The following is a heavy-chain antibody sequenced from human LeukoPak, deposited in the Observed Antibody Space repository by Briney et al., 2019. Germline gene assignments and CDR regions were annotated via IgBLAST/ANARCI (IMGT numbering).Heavy chain of an antibody. D-gene: IGHD3-10*01. V-gene: IGHV1-2*02. Sequence: GASVKVSCKASGYTFTGYYMHWVRQAPGQGLEWMGWINPNSGGTNYAQKFQGRVTMTRDTSISTAYMELSSLRSEDTAVYYCARVAGPMVRGVIKRSDRLRHFDYWGQGTLVTVSS. J-gene: IGHJ4*02. CDR2: INPNSGGT. CDR1: GYTFTGYY. CDR3: ARVAGPMVRGVIKRSDRLRHFDY.